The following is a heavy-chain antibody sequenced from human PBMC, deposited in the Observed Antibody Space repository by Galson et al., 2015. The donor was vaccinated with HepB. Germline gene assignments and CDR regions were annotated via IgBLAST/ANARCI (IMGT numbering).Heavy chain of an antibody. J-gene: IGHJ4*02. D-gene: IGHD3-10*01. CDR1: GFIFSSYG. V-gene: IGHV3-33*01. CDR3: ARDGPHGGSGSYYSDY. Sequence: SLRLSCAASGFIFSSYGMHWVRQAPGKGLEWVAVIWYDGSNKDYADSVKGRFTIPRDNSKNTLYLRMNSLRAEDTAVYYCARDGPHGGSGSYYSDYWGQGTLVTVSS. CDR2: IWYDGSNK.